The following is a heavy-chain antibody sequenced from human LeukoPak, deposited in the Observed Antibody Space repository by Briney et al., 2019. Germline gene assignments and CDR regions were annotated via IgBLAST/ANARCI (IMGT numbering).Heavy chain of an antibody. Sequence: PSETLSLTCAVYGGSFSGYYWSWIRQPPGKGLEWIGEINHSGSTNYNPSLKSRVTISVDTSKNQFSLKLSSVTAADTAVYYCARNLRGYVYYYGMDVWGQGTTVTVSS. D-gene: IGHD5-18*01. V-gene: IGHV4-34*01. CDR1: GGSFSGYY. CDR3: ARNLRGYVYYYGMDV. J-gene: IGHJ6*02. CDR2: INHSGST.